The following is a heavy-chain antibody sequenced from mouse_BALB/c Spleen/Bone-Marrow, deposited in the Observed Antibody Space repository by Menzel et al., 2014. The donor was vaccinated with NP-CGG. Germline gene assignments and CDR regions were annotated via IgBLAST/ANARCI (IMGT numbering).Heavy chain of an antibody. D-gene: IGHD2-2*01. J-gene: IGHJ2*01. V-gene: IGHV14-3*02. Sequence: EVQLQQSGAELVKSGASVKLSCTASGFNIKDTYMHWVKQRPEQGLEWIGRIDPANGNTKYDPKFQGKATITADTSSNTAYLQLSSLTSEDTAVYYCASYVYGYYFDYWGQGTPLTVSS. CDR2: IDPANGNT. CDR1: GFNIKDTY. CDR3: ASYVYGYYFDY.